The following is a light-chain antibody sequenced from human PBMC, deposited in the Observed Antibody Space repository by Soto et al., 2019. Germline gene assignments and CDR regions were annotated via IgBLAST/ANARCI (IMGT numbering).Light chain of an antibody. CDR3: CSYAGSFYV. CDR2: EVS. V-gene: IGLV2-23*02. CDR1: SSDVGSYNL. J-gene: IGLJ1*01. Sequence: ALTQPASVSGSPGQSITISCTGTSSDVGSYNLVSWYQQHPGKAPKLMIYEVSKRPSGVSNRFSGSKSGNTASLTISGLQAEDEADYYCCSYAGSFYVFGTGTKVTVL.